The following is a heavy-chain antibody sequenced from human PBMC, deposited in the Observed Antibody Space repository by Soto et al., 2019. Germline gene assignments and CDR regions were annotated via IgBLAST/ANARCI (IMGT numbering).Heavy chain of an antibody. Sequence: QVQLQESGPGLVKPSGTLSLTCAVSGGSISSSNWWSWVRQPTGKGLEWIGEIYHSGSTNYNPALKTRGTISVDTSKNQFSLRLSSVTAADTAVYYCARVSGSYYSGMDVWGQGTTVTVAS. D-gene: IGHD1-26*01. V-gene: IGHV4-4*02. CDR3: ARVSGSYYSGMDV. CDR1: GGSISSSNW. J-gene: IGHJ6*02. CDR2: IYHSGST.